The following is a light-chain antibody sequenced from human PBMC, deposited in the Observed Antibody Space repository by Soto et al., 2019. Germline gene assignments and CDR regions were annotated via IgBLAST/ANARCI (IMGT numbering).Light chain of an antibody. J-gene: IGLJ1*01. V-gene: IGLV2-14*01. CDR3: SSYTTTNTLYV. CDR1: NSDVGAYNY. Sequence: QSVLTQPASVSGSPGQSITIPCTGTNSDVGAYNYVSWYQHHPGKAPKLMIYEVFIRPSGVSSRFSGPKSGSTASLTISGLQAEDEADYYCSSYTTTNTLYVFGTGTKVTVL. CDR2: EVF.